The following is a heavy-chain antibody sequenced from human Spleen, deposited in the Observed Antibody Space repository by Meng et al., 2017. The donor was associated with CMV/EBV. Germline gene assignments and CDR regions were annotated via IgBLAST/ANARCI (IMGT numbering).Heavy chain of an antibody. CDR2: ISSASTYI. CDR3: AREYGYHYSFADY. D-gene: IGHD3-16*01. CDR1: GFPFSGYS. Sequence: GGSLRLSCVASGFPFSGYSMNWVRQAPGKGLEWVSSISSASTYIYYADSVRGRFTISRDNAKNSVYLQMTSLSAEDTAVYYCAREYGYHYSFADYWGQGTLVTVSS. J-gene: IGHJ4*02. V-gene: IGHV3-21*01.